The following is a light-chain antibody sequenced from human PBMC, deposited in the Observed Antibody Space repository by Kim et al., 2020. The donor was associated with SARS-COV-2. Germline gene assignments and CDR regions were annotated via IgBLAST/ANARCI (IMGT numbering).Light chain of an antibody. J-gene: IGKJ5*01. CDR1: QGISEY. CDR2: PAS. CDR3: KQYRKYPRT. Sequence: DIQMTQSPSSLSASVGDRVTISCRASQGISEYLAWFQQKPGKAPKLLIYPASDLQTGVPSRFSGSGSGTEFTLTIASLQPEDFATYYCKQYRKYPRTFGEGTRRGIK. V-gene: IGKV1-16*01.